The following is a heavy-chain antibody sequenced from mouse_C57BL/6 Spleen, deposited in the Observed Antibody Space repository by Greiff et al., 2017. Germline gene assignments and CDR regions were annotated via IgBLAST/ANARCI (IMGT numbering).Heavy chain of an antibody. Sequence: VQLQQSGAELVRPGASVKLSCTASGFNIKDDYMHWVKQRPEQGLEWIGWIDPENGDTEYASKFQGKATITADTSSNTAYLQLRSLTSEDTAVYYCTSLRRADYWGQGTTLTVSS. D-gene: IGHD2-12*01. CDR2: IDPENGDT. CDR1: GFNIKDDY. J-gene: IGHJ2*01. V-gene: IGHV14-4*01. CDR3: TSLRRADY.